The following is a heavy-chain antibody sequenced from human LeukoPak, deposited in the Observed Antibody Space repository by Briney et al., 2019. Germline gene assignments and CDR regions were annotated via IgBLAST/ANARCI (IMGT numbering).Heavy chain of an antibody. CDR1: GGSISSYY. CDR2: IYTSGSI. Sequence: SETLSLTCTVSGGSISSYYWSWIRQPAGKGLEWIGRIYTSGSINYNPSLKSRVTISVDTSKNQFSLKLSSVTAADTAVYYCARARYDFWSAEGWFDPWGQGTLVTVSS. V-gene: IGHV4-4*07. J-gene: IGHJ5*02. CDR3: ARARYDFWSAEGWFDP. D-gene: IGHD3-3*01.